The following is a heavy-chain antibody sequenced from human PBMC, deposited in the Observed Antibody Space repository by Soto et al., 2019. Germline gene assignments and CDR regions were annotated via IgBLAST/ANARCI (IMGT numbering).Heavy chain of an antibody. CDR1: GFIFSNYA. CDR2: IWYDGSEK. CDR3: AKSNTIFGVVPPYYFDY. V-gene: IGHV3-33*06. J-gene: IGHJ4*02. Sequence: GGSLRLSCAASGFIFSNYAIHWVRQAPGKGLEWVALIWYDGSEKYYADSVKGRFTISRDNSKDTVYLQMNSLRAEDTAVYYCAKSNTIFGVVPPYYFDYWGQGTLVTVSS. D-gene: IGHD3-3*01.